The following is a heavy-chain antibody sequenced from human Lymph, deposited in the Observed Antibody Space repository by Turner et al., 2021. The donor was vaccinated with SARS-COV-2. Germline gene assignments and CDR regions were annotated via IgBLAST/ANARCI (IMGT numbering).Heavy chain of an antibody. D-gene: IGHD5-12*01. J-gene: IGHJ4*02. V-gene: IGHV3-30-3*01. CDR1: GFTFSSYA. CDR3: ARDSGYEHYYFDY. Sequence: QVQLVESGGGVVQPGRSLRLSCAASGFTFSSYAMHWVRHAPGKGLEWVAVISYDGSNKYYADSVKGRFTISRDNSKNTLYLQMNSLRAEDTAVYYCARDSGYEHYYFDYWGQGTLVTVSS. CDR2: ISYDGSNK.